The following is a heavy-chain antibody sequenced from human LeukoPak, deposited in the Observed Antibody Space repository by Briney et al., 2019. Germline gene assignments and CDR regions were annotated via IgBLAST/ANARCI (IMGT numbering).Heavy chain of an antibody. CDR2: ISVSGGDT. D-gene: IGHD1-26*01. V-gene: IGHV3-23*01. CDR1: GFTFSSYA. Sequence: PGGSLRLSCAASGFTFSSYAMSWVRQAPGKGLEWVSAISVSGGDTYYADSVKGRFIISIDNSKNTLYMQMNSLRAEDTAIYYCAKVDVGYYFEYWGQGTLVTVSS. CDR3: AKVDVGYYFEY. J-gene: IGHJ4*02.